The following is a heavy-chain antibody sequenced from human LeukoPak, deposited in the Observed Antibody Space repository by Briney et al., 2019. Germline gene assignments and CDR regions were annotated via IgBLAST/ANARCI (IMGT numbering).Heavy chain of an antibody. V-gene: IGHV4-39*01. CDR1: GGSISSSSYY. J-gene: IGHJ3*02. Sequence: SETLSLTCTVSGGSISSSSYYWGWIRQPPGKGLEWIGSIYYSGSTYYNPSLKSRVTISVDTSKNQFSLKLSSVTAADTAVYYCGDLGLVVIGAFDIWGQGTMVTVSS. CDR3: GDLGLVVIGAFDI. CDR2: IYYSGST. D-gene: IGHD3-22*01.